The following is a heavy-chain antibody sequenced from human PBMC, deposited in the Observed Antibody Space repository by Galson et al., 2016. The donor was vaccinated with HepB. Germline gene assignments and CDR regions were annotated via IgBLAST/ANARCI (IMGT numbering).Heavy chain of an antibody. D-gene: IGHD4-17*01. CDR1: GYTFTSFG. Sequence: SCKASGYTFTSFGISWVRQAPGQGLEWMGWINGYNGNTHYAHELQGRVTVTTDTSTSTAYMELRSLRSDDTAVYYCARDIDYVVDYWGQGTLVTVSS. V-gene: IGHV1-18*01. CDR3: ARDIDYVVDY. CDR2: INGYNGNT. J-gene: IGHJ4*02.